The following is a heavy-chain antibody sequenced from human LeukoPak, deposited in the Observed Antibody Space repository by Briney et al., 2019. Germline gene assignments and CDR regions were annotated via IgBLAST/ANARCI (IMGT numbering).Heavy chain of an antibody. V-gene: IGHV4-30-4*01. Sequence: SETLSLTCTVSGGSISSSSYYWSWIRQPPGKGLEWIGYIYYSGSTYYNPSLKSRVTISVDTSKNQFSLKLSSVTAADTAVYYCARVRDVVVVAATSRGYNWFDPWGQGTLVTVSS. CDR2: IYYSGST. J-gene: IGHJ5*02. CDR1: GGSISSSSYY. CDR3: ARVRDVVVVAATSRGYNWFDP. D-gene: IGHD2-15*01.